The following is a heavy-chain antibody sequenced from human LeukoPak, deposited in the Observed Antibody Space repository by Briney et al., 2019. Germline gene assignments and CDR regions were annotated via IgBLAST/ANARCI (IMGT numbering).Heavy chain of an antibody. Sequence: SETLSLTCAVSGYSISSGYYWGWIRQPPGTGLEWIGSIHHGGSTYYNPSLKSRVTISGDTAKNHFSLKLSSLTAAGTAVYYCAGHTYYYDSSGYPDYWGQGTLVTVSS. V-gene: IGHV4-38-2*01. J-gene: IGHJ4*02. CDR1: GYSISSGYY. CDR2: IHHGGST. CDR3: AGHTYYYDSSGYPDY. D-gene: IGHD3-22*01.